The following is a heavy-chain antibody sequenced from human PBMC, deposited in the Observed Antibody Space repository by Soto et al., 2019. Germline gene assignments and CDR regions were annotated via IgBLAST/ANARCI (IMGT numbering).Heavy chain of an antibody. CDR2: IYYSGST. D-gene: IGHD2-15*01. CDR1: GGSISNYY. CDR3: ARGGGYCRGASCYHLDY. Sequence: QVQLQESGPGLVKPSETLSLTCTVSGGSISNYYWSWIRQPPGKGLEWIGYIYYSGSTNYNPSLKSRVTISLDTSKNQFSLKLSSVTAADTAVYYCARGGGYCRGASCYHLDYWGQGTLATVSS. J-gene: IGHJ4*02. V-gene: IGHV4-59*01.